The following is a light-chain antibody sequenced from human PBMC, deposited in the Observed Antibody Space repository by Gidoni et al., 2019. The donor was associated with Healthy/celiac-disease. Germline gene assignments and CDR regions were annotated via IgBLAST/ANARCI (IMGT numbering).Light chain of an antibody. CDR1: TGAVSSGYY. CDR2: STS. J-gene: IGLJ3*02. Sequence: QTVTTQEASLTVSPGGTVTLTCATNTGAVSSGYYANWFQQKPGQAPRALIYSTSNKHSWTPARFSGSLVEGKAALTLSGVQPEDEADYYCLLHFGSPHGMVFGGGTKLPVL. V-gene: IGLV7-43*01. CDR3: LLHFGSPHGMV.